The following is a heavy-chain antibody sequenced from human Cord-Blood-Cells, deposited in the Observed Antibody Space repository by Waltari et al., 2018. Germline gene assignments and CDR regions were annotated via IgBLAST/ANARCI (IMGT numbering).Heavy chain of an antibody. CDR1: GGSFRGSY. D-gene: IGHD7-27*01. J-gene: IGHJ5*02. CDR2: INHSGRT. V-gene: IGHV4-34*01. Sequence: QVQLQQWGAGLLKPSATLSLTCAVSGGSFRGSYWRWIRQPPGTGVEWIGEINHSGRTNYNPSLKSRVTIAVDTSKNQFSLKLSSVTAADTAVYYCARREANWGGEGNWFDPWGQGTLVTVSS. CDR3: ARREANWGGEGNWFDP.